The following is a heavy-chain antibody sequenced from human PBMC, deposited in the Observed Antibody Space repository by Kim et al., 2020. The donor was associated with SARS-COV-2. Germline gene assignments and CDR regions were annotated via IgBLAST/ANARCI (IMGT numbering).Heavy chain of an antibody. CDR3: ARLPLHHSGYAYYYYGMDV. Sequence: ASVKVSCKASGYTFTGYYMHWVRQAPGQGLEWMGRINPNSGGTNYAQKFQGRVTMTRDTSISTAYMELSRLRSDDTAVYYCARLPLHHSGYAYYYYGMDVWGQGTTVTVSS. V-gene: IGHV1-2*06. CDR2: INPNSGGT. CDR1: GYTFTGYY. J-gene: IGHJ6*02. D-gene: IGHD5-12*01.